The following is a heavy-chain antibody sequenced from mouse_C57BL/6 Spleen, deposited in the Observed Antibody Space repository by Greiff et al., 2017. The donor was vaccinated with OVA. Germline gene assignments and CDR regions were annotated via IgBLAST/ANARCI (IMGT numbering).Heavy chain of an antibody. CDR1: GFTFSDYY. CDR2: INYDGSST. Sequence: EVQRVESEGGLVQPGSSMKLSCTASGFTFSDYYMAWVRQVPEKGLEWVANINYDGSSTYYLDSLKSRFIISRDNAKNILYLQMSSLKSEDTATYYCARADYDGTSRYFDVWGTGTTVTVSS. CDR3: ARADYDGTSRYFDV. J-gene: IGHJ1*03. D-gene: IGHD2-4*01. V-gene: IGHV5-16*01.